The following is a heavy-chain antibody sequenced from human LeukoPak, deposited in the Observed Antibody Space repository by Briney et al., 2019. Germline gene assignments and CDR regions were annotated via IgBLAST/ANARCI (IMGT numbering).Heavy chain of an antibody. D-gene: IGHD1-14*01. CDR2: ISGSGGST. Sequence: GALRLSCAASGFTFSAYSMNWVRQAPGKGLEWVSAISGSGGSTYYADSVKGRFTISRDNSKNTLYLQMNSLRAEDTAVYYCAKREPWGPFDYWGQGTLVTVSS. J-gene: IGHJ4*02. CDR1: GFTFSAYS. CDR3: AKREPWGPFDY. V-gene: IGHV3-23*01.